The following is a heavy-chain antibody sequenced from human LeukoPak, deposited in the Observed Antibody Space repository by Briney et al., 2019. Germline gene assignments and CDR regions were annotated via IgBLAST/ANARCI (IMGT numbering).Heavy chain of an antibody. CDR3: VRESVRDYYFDY. D-gene: IGHD3-10*02. CDR2: IRSKALYGTS. V-gene: IGHV3-49*04. J-gene: IGHJ4*02. CDR1: GFRFGGYA. Sequence: GSLRLSCTGSGFRFGGYALSWVRQAPGEGLEWVGFIRSKALYGTSEYAASVEGRFTISRDDSNSIAYLQMNSLKTEDTAVYFCVRESVRDYYFDYWGQGTLVTVSS.